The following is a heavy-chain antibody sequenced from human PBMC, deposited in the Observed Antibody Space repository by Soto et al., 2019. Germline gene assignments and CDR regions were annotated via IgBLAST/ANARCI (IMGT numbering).Heavy chain of an antibody. V-gene: IGHV4-30-4*01. CDR3: ARAIVVVVAADNWFDP. CDR1: GGSISSGDYY. J-gene: IGHJ5*02. CDR2: IYYSGST. Sequence: QVQLQESGPGLVKPSQTLSLTCTVSGGSISSGDYYWSWIRQPPGKGLEWIGYIYYSGSTYYNPSLKSRVTISVDTSKNQCSLKLSSVTAADTAVYYCARAIVVVVAADNWFDPWGQGTLVTVSS. D-gene: IGHD2-15*01.